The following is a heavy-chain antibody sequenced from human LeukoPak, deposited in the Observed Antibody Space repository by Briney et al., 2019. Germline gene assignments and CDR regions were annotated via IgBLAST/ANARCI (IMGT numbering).Heavy chain of an antibody. Sequence: AASVKVSCKASGYTFTSYGISWVRQAPGQGLEWMGWISAYNGNTNYAQKLQGRVAMTTDTSTSTAYMELRSLRSDDTAVYYCARDPPIYIVATMSRYYYYGMDVWGQGITVTVSS. CDR1: GYTFTSYG. CDR2: ISAYNGNT. CDR3: ARDPPIYIVATMSRYYYYGMDV. J-gene: IGHJ6*02. V-gene: IGHV1-18*01. D-gene: IGHD5-12*01.